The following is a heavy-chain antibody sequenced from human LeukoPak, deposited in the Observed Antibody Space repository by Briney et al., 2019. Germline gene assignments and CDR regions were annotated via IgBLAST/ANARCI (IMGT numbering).Heavy chain of an antibody. CDR3: ARPTYYYDSRLWETRYYFDY. CDR2: IYYSGST. Sequence: SETLSLTCTVSGGSISSSSYYWGWSRQPPGKGLEWIGCIYYSGSTYYNPSLKSRVTISVDTSKNQFSLKLSSVTAADTAVYYCARPTYYYDSRLWETRYYFDYWGQGTLVTVSS. D-gene: IGHD3-22*01. CDR1: GGSISSSSYY. J-gene: IGHJ4*02. V-gene: IGHV4-39*01.